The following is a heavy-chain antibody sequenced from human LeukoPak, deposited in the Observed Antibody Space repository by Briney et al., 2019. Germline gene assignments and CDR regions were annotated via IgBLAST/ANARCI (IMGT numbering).Heavy chain of an antibody. D-gene: IGHD2-21*02. J-gene: IGHJ4*02. Sequence: GGSLRLSCAASGFTFSSYSMNWVRQAPGKGLEWVSSISSSSSYIYYADSVKGRFIISRDNSKNTLFLQMNSLRREDAAVYYCAREGDLDFDYWGQGTLVTVSS. V-gene: IGHV3-21*01. CDR3: AREGDLDFDY. CDR2: ISSSSSYI. CDR1: GFTFSSYS.